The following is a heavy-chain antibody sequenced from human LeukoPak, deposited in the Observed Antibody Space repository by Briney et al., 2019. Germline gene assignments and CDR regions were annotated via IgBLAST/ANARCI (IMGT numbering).Heavy chain of an antibody. CDR3: ARYKYHFDC. CDR2: INPKSGGA. D-gene: IGHD1-14*01. V-gene: IGHV1-2*06. Sequence: ASVKVSCKASGYTFTGYYIHWVRQAPGQGLGWMGRINPKSGGANYGQTFQGRVTMTRDTSTSTAYTELSRVTSDDTAVYYCARYKYHFDCWGQGTLVTVSS. J-gene: IGHJ4*02. CDR1: GYTFTGYY.